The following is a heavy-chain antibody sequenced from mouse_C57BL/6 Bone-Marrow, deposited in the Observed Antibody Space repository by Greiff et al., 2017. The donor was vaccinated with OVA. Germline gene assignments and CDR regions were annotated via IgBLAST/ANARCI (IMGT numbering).Heavy chain of an antibody. CDR1: GFTFSSYA. V-gene: IGHV5-4*01. CDR3: ASHSNYDAMDY. Sequence: EVQGVESGGGLVKPGGSLKLSCAASGFTFSSYAMSWVRQTPEKRLEWVATISDGGSYTYYPDNVKGRFTISRDNAKNNLYLQMSHLKSEDTAMYYCASHSNYDAMDYWGQGTSVTVSS. D-gene: IGHD2-5*01. J-gene: IGHJ4*01. CDR2: ISDGGSYT.